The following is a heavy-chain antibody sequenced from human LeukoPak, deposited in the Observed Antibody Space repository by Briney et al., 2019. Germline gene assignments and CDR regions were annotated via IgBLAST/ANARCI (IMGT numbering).Heavy chain of an antibody. J-gene: IGHJ5*02. CDR2: INSDGSST. V-gene: IGHV3-74*01. CDR1: GFTFSSYW. Sequence: GGSLRLSCAASGFTFSSYWMHWVRPAPGKGLVWVSRINSDGSSTSYADSVKGRFTISRDNAKNTLYRQMNSLRAEDTAVYYCAREGSGSYFFWFDPWGQGTLVTVSS. CDR3: AREGSGSYFFWFDP. D-gene: IGHD3-10*01.